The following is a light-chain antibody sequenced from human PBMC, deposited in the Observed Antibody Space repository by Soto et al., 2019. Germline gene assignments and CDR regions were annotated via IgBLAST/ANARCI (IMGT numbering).Light chain of an antibody. CDR1: SSDIGGYNY. J-gene: IGLJ1*01. CDR3: SSYTSRSTLDV. V-gene: IGLV2-14*01. CDR2: EVS. Sequence: QSVLTQPASVSGSPGQSITISCAGTSSDIGGYNYVSWYQQHPGKAPKVMIYEVSNRPSGVSNRFSGSKSGNTASLTISGLQAEDEADYYCSSYTSRSTLDVFGSGTKLTVL.